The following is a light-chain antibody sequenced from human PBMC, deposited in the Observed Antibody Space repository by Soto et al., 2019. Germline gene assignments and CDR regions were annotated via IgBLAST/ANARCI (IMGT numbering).Light chain of an antibody. CDR2: DAS. V-gene: IGKV3-11*01. CDR1: QRVSSY. CDR3: QQRSNWPYT. J-gene: IGKJ4*01. Sequence: EIVLTQSPATLSLSPGDRATLSCRASQRVSSYVAWYQQKPGQAPRLLIYDASNRATGVPARFSGSGSGTDFTLTISNLQPEDFGVYYCQQRSNWPYTFGGGTKVEMK.